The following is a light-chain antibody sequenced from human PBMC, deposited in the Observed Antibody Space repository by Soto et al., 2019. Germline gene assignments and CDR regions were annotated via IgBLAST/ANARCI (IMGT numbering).Light chain of an antibody. V-gene: IGKV3-11*01. CDR2: EAS. Sequence: EVVLTQSPATLSLSPGERATLSCRASQSVSDYTAWFQQKTGQPPRLVIYEASNRATGIPDRFSGSGSGTDFTLTISSLDPEGFAVYYCQQRNNWPWTFGQGTMVEIK. CDR1: QSVSDY. J-gene: IGKJ1*01. CDR3: QQRNNWPWT.